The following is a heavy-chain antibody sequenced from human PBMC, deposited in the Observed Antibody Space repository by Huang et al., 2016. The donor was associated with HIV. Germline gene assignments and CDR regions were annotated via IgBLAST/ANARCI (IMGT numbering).Heavy chain of an antibody. J-gene: IGHJ4*02. Sequence: QVQLKQWGAGLLKPSETLSLTCAVYGGAFRGSSWTWIRQFPEKGLEWIGDSKHNGKIMYNTALSARVTISTDTAKNHFSLHLTSVTAADTARYYCARGFNYYASDNLGVYYFDSWGLGTLVTVSP. V-gene: IGHV4-34*02. CDR3: ARGFNYYASDNLGVYYFDS. CDR2: SKHNGKI. CDR1: GGAFRGSS. D-gene: IGHD3-10*01.